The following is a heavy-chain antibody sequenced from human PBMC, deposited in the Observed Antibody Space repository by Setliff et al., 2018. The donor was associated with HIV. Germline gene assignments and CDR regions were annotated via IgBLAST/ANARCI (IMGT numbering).Heavy chain of an antibody. Sequence: ASVKVSCKASGYTFTSYYIHWVRQAPGQGLEWMGVIHPSGGSTSYAQSFQDRVTMTRDTSTGTVYMELSSLRSEDTAVYYCAKTQTVITVYGPFDSWGQGTPVTVSS. CDR1: GYTFTSYY. V-gene: IGHV1-46*01. CDR3: AKTQTVITVYGPFDS. J-gene: IGHJ4*02. D-gene: IGHD4-4*01. CDR2: IHPSGGST.